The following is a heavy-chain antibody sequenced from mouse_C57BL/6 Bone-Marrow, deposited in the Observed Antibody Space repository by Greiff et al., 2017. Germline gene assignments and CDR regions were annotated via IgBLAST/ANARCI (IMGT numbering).Heavy chain of an antibody. Sequence: VQLQQSGPELVKPGASVKISCKASGYTFTDYYMNWVKQSHGKSLEWIGDINPNNGGTSYNQKFKGKATLTVDPSSSTAYMELRSLTSEDSAVDYCANIGHYYGSRGQDYWGQGTTLTVSS. CDR1: GYTFTDYY. V-gene: IGHV1-26*01. CDR2: INPNNGGT. D-gene: IGHD1-1*01. CDR3: ANIGHYYGSRGQDY. J-gene: IGHJ2*01.